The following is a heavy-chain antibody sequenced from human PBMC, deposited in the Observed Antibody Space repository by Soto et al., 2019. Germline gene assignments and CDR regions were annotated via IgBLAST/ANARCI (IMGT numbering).Heavy chain of an antibody. D-gene: IGHD3-9*01. J-gene: IGHJ4*02. V-gene: IGHV4-34*01. CDR1: GGSFSGYY. Sequence: SETLSLTCAVYGGSFSGYYWSWIRQPPGKGLEWIGGINHSGNTYYNPSLQTRVTISLDKSKSQFSLKLNSVTAADSAVYFCARLEGLATISYYFDFWGQGALVTVSS. CDR3: ARLEGLATISYYFDF. CDR2: INHSGNT.